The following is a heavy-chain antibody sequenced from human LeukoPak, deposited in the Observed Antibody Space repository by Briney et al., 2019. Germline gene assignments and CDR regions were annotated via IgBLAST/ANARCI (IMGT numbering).Heavy chain of an antibody. CDR2: ISGSGGST. D-gene: IGHD3-22*01. Sequence: PGGSLRLSCAASGFTFSSYAMSWVRQAPGKGLEWVSAISGSGGSTYYADSVKGRFTISRDNSKNTLYLQMNSLRAEDTAVYYCAAPRRGYDSSGYYYLLLDYWGQGTLVTVSS. V-gene: IGHV3-23*01. CDR1: GFTFSSYA. J-gene: IGHJ4*02. CDR3: AAPRRGYDSSGYYYLLLDY.